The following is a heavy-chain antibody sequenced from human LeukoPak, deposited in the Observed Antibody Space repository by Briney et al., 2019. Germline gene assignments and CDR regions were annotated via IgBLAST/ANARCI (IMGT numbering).Heavy chain of an antibody. Sequence: SETLSLTCTVSGGSISNYYWNWIRQSPGKGLEWIGYTYYSGSTNYNPSFKSRVTISLDTSKNQFSLKANSVTAADTAVYYCARRSVVGARTFYFDYWGQGILVTVSS. D-gene: IGHD2-15*01. CDR3: ARRSVVGARTFYFDY. J-gene: IGHJ4*02. CDR2: TYYSGST. V-gene: IGHV4-59*01. CDR1: GGSISNYY.